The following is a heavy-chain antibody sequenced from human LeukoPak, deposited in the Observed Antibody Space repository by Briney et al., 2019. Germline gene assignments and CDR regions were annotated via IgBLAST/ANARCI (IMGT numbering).Heavy chain of an antibody. V-gene: IGHV3-30*18. Sequence: AGRSLRLSCAASGFTFSGFGTHWVRQAPGKGLEWLTVISYDGSNKYYADSVKGRFTISRDNSRNTLYLQMNSLRAEDTAVYYCAKGGPYDSMVRGITTSNYCGMDVWGKGTTVTVSS. J-gene: IGHJ6*04. CDR3: AKGGPYDSMVRGITTSNYCGMDV. CDR2: ISYDGSNK. D-gene: IGHD3-10*01. CDR1: GFTFSGFG.